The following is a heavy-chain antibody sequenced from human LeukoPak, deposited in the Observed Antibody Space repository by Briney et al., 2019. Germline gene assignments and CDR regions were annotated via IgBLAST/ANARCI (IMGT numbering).Heavy chain of an antibody. CDR1: GFTFSSYA. CDR3: ARDEDSSAGGY. V-gene: IGHV3-30-3*01. Sequence: GRSLRLSCAASGFTFSSYAMHWVRQAPGKGLEWVAVISYDGSNKYYADSVKGRFTISRDNSKNTLYLQMNSLRAEDTAVYYCARDEDSSAGGYWGQGTLVTVSS. D-gene: IGHD6-19*01. CDR2: ISYDGSNK. J-gene: IGHJ4*02.